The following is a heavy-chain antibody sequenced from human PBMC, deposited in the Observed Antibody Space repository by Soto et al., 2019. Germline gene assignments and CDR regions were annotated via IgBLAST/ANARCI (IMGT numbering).Heavy chain of an antibody. CDR2: TYYRSKWYN. CDR3: ARDLVYSGSYGPHAYYFDY. V-gene: IGHV6-1*01. CDR1: GDSVSSNSAA. J-gene: IGHJ4*02. Sequence: QSQTLSLTCAISGDSVSSNSAAWNWIRQSPSRGLEWLGRTYYRSKWYNDYAVSVKSRITINPDTSKNQFSLQLNSVTPEDTAVYYCARDLVYSGSYGPHAYYFDYWGQGTLVTVSS. D-gene: IGHD1-26*01.